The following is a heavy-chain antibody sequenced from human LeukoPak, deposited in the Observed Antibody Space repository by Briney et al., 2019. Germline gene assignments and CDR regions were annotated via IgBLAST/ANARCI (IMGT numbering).Heavy chain of an antibody. CDR3: ARRWVVPAAKDAFDI. D-gene: IGHD2-2*01. CDR1: GYNFIGYY. V-gene: IGHV1-2*02. Sequence: GASVKVSCKASGYNFIGYYMHWVRQAPGQGLEWMGWINPNSGGTNYAQKFQGRVTMTRDTSISTAYMELSRLRSDDTAVYYCARRWVVPAAKDAFDIWGQGTMVTVSS. J-gene: IGHJ3*02. CDR2: INPNSGGT.